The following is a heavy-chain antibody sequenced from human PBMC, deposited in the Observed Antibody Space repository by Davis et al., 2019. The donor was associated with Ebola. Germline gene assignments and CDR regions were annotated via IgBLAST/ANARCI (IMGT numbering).Heavy chain of an antibody. V-gene: IGHV3-53*01. CDR1: GLSVSTNY. D-gene: IGHD5-18*01. CDR2: LYSGGTT. Sequence: PGGSLRLSCAASGLSVSTNYMSWVRQAPGKGLEWVSVLYSGGTTYYADSVKGRFTISRDSSKNTLYLQMNSLRAEDTAVYYCARDLDSYGNDYWGQGTLVTVSS. CDR3: ARDLDSYGNDY. J-gene: IGHJ4*02.